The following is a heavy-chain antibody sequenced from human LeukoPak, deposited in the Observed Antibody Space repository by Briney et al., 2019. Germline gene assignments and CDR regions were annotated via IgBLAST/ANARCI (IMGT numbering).Heavy chain of an antibody. CDR2: ISGSGFNT. V-gene: IGHV3-23*01. Sequence: GGSLRLSCSASGFTFSSYAMSWVRQAPGKGLEWVSAISGSGFNTYYADSVRGRFTISRDNSKNTLYLQMNSLRDEDTAVYYCAKSSYYDSSGYYREYYFDFWGQGTLVTVSS. D-gene: IGHD3-22*01. CDR1: GFTFSSYA. CDR3: AKSSYYDSSGYYREYYFDF. J-gene: IGHJ4*02.